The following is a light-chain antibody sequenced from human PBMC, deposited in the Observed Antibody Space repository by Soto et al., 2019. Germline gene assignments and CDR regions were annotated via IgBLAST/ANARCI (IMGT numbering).Light chain of an antibody. CDR1: SSGVENYNL. CDR2: EGS. V-gene: IGLV2-23*01. J-gene: IGLJ2*01. Sequence: HSVLTQPASVSGSPGQSITLSCTRTSSGVENYNLVSWYQHHPGKAPKLMIYEGSQRPSGVPDRFSGSKSGNTASLTISGLQAEDEADYYCSSYAGAVVFGGGTKLTVL. CDR3: SSYAGAVV.